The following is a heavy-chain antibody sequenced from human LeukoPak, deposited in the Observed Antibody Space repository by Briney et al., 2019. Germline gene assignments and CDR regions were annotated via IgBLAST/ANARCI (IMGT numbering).Heavy chain of an antibody. Sequence: GGSLRLSCAVSGFTFSSYAMHWVRQAPGKGLEWVAVTSYDGSVKYYADSVKGRLTISRDNSRNTLYLQMNSLRAEDTAVYYCARDLEVPAFTSKNLFDPWGQGTLVTVSS. CDR1: GFTFSSYA. D-gene: IGHD2-2*01. J-gene: IGHJ5*02. V-gene: IGHV3-30*04. CDR3: ARDLEVPAFTSKNLFDP. CDR2: TSYDGSVK.